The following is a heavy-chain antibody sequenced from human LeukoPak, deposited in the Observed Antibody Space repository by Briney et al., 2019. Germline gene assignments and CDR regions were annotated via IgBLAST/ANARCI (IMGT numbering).Heavy chain of an antibody. CDR3: ARTFLGDYYYMDV. CDR1: GYRFTSYW. V-gene: IGHV5-51*01. CDR2: IYPGDSDT. D-gene: IGHD3-16*01. J-gene: IGHJ6*03. Sequence: GESLKISCKGSGYRFTSYWIGWVRQMPGKGLEWMGIIYPGDSDTRYSPSFQGQVTISADKSISTAYLQWSSLKASDTAMYYCARTFLGDYYYMDVWGKGTTVTVSS.